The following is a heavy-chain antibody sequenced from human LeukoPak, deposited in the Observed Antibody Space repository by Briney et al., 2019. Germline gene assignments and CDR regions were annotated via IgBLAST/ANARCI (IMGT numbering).Heavy chain of an antibody. Sequence: GGSLRLSCAASGFTFSSYAMSWVRQSTGKGLEWVSSTSGDGGATYYSNSVKGRFTISRDNSKNSLYLQMNSLRTEDTALYYCAKDRSNYDSSPPSFDYWGQGTLVTVSS. V-gene: IGHV3-43*02. J-gene: IGHJ4*02. CDR3: AKDRSNYDSSPPSFDY. D-gene: IGHD3-22*01. CDR2: TSGDGGAT. CDR1: GFTFSSYA.